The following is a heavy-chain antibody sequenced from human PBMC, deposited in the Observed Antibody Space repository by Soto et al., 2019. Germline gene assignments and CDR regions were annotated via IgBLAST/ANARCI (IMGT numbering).Heavy chain of an antibody. J-gene: IGHJ5*02. V-gene: IGHV1-8*01. CDR2: MNPSTGNT. Sequence: QVQLVQSGAEVKKPGASVKVSCKASGYTFTSYDIIWVRQATGQGLEWMGWMNPSTGNTDNAQKFQGRLTMTRNTSISTATMELSSLRFEDTALYYCARGRIVVAGGFDPWGQGTLVTVSS. CDR3: ARGRIVVAGGFDP. CDR1: GYTFTSYD. D-gene: IGHD6-19*01.